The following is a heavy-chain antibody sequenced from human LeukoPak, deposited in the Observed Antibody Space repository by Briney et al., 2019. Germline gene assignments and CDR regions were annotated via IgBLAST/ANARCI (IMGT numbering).Heavy chain of an antibody. J-gene: IGHJ4*02. CDR3: AKGGGSSWLFDY. D-gene: IGHD6-13*01. CDR1: GFTFSSYG. Sequence: PGGSLRLSCAASGFTFSSYGMHWVRQAPGKGLERVAFIRYDGSNKYYADSVKGRFTISRDNSKNTLYLQMNSLRAEDTAVYYCAKGGGSSWLFDYWGQGTLVTVSS. V-gene: IGHV3-30*02. CDR2: IRYDGSNK.